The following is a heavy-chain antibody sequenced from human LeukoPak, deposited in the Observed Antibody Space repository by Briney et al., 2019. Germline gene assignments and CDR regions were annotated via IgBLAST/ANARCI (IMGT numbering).Heavy chain of an antibody. J-gene: IGHJ4*02. D-gene: IGHD3-3*01. V-gene: IGHV3-53*01. CDR2: IYSGGST. Sequence: GGSLRLSCAASGFTVSSNHMSWVRQAPGKGLEWVSVIYSGGSTYYADSVKGRFTISRDNSKNTLYLQMNSLRAEDTAVYYCAKAAGVVTPPSFDYWGQGTLVTVSS. CDR1: GFTVSSNH. CDR3: AKAAGVVTPPSFDY.